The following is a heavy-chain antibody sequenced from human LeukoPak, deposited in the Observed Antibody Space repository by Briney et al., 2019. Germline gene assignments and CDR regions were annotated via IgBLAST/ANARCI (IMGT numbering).Heavy chain of an antibody. CDR1: GFTLSACE. Sequence: GRSLRLSCAISGFTLSACELTWVRQAPGKGLEWVSYISRSGSTRYYADSVKGRFTISRDNSKNTLYLQMNSLRAEDTAVYYCAKVRSRGAYGDYLSYFDYWGQGTLVTVSS. D-gene: IGHD4-17*01. J-gene: IGHJ4*02. CDR3: AKVRSRGAYGDYLSYFDY. CDR2: ISRSGSTR. V-gene: IGHV3-48*03.